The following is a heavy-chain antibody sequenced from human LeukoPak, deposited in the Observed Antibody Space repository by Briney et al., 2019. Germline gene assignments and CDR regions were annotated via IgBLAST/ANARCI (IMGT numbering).Heavy chain of an antibody. CDR3: AREDCSGGSCHFDY. J-gene: IGHJ4*02. V-gene: IGHV3-48*03. Sequence: GGSLRLSCAASGFTFSSYEMNWVRQAPGKGLEWVSYISSSGSTIYHADSVKGRFTISRDNAKNSLYLQMNSLRAEDTAVYYCAREDCSGGSCHFDYWGQGTLVTVSS. CDR1: GFTFSSYE. D-gene: IGHD2-15*01. CDR2: ISSSGSTI.